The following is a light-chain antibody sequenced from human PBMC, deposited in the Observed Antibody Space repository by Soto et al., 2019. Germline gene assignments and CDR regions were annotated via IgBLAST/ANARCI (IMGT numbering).Light chain of an antibody. CDR2: EVS. Sequence: QSVLTQPGSVSGSPGQSITISCTGPNSDVGGYEYVSWFQQHPGKAPKLMLYEVSNRLSGVSNRFSGSKSGNTASLKISGLQAEDDGDYYCSSFTSDNSVVFGGGTKLTV. CDR1: NSDVGGYEY. V-gene: IGLV2-14*01. CDR3: SSFTSDNSVV. J-gene: IGLJ2*01.